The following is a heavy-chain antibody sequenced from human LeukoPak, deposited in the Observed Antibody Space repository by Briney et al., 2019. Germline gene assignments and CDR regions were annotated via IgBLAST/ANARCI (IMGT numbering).Heavy chain of an antibody. D-gene: IGHD3-22*01. CDR1: GFTVSSNY. V-gene: IGHV3-53*01. CDR2: IYGGGST. J-gene: IGHJ6*02. CDR3: ARWDTGDYDSSGPLGMDV. Sequence: GGSLRLSCEASGFTVSSNYMSWVRQAPGKGLEWVSVIYGGGSTYYADSVKGRFTISRDTSKNTLYLQMNSLRAEDTALYHCARWDTGDYDSSGPLGMDVWGQGTTVTVSS.